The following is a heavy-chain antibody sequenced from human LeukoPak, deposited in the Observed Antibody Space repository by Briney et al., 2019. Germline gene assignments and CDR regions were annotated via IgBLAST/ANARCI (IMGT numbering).Heavy chain of an antibody. V-gene: IGHV3-23*01. J-gene: IGHJ3*02. CDR2: ISAGGGTT. CDR1: GYTASRYA. Sequence: GGSLRLSCVAYGYTASRYALAWVRQAPGKGLDWVALISAGGGTTYYADSVKGRFTISRDNLKNTVDLQMNSLRAEDTAIYYCVRSPDYDGWGAFDIWGQGTMVTVST. CDR3: VRSPDYDGWGAFDI. D-gene: IGHD3-22*01.